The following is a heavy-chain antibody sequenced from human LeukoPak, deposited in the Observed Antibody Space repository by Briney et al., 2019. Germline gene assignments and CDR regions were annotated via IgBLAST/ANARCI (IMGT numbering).Heavy chain of an antibody. J-gene: IGHJ4*02. V-gene: IGHV4-59*01. CDR1: GGSINNYY. Sequence: SETLSLTCTVSGGSINNYYWTWIRQPPGKGLEWLGYMYYTGSTNYNPSLKSRVTISLDTSKNQFSLKLTSVTAGDTATYYCARQSRGAAAACDYWGQGTLVTVSS. CDR3: ARQSRGAAAACDY. CDR2: MYYTGST. D-gene: IGHD6-13*01.